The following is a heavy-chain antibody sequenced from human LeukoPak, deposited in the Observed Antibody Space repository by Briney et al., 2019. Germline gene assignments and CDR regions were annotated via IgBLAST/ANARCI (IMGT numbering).Heavy chain of an antibody. D-gene: IGHD6-6*01. CDR3: AAARPGY. CDR1: SSGGYY. J-gene: IGHJ4*02. Sequence: SSGGYYWSWLRQHPGKGLEWGSGISWNSGSIGYADCVKGRFTISRDNAKNSLYLQMNSLRAEDTALYYCAAARPGYWGQGTLVTVSS. CDR2: ISWNSGSI. V-gene: IGHV3-9*01.